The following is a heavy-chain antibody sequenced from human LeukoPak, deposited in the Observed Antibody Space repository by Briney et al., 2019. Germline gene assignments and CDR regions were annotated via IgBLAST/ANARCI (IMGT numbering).Heavy chain of an antibody. Sequence: GASVKVSCKASGGTFSSYAISWVRQAPGQGLEWMGGIIPIFGTANYAQKFQGRVTITADESTSTAYMELSSLRSEDTAVYYCARDQPRNYYGSGSYYNPNWFDPWGQGTLVTVSS. J-gene: IGHJ5*02. V-gene: IGHV1-69*13. CDR1: GGTFSSYA. CDR3: ARDQPRNYYGSGSYYNPNWFDP. D-gene: IGHD3-10*01. CDR2: IIPIFGTA.